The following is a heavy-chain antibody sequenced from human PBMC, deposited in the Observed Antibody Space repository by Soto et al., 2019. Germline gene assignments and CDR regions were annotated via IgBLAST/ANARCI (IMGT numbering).Heavy chain of an antibody. CDR2: ISGSGGST. Sequence: EVQLLESGGGLVQPGGSLRLSCAASGFTFSSYAMSWVRQAPGKGLEWVSAISGSGGSTYFADSVKGRFTISRDNSKNTLYLQMNSLRVEDTAVYYCAKELNPEARGSWSTETYYYGMDVWGQGTTVTVSS. J-gene: IGHJ6*02. CDR1: GFTFSSYA. V-gene: IGHV3-23*01. D-gene: IGHD6-13*01. CDR3: AKELNPEARGSWSTETYYYGMDV.